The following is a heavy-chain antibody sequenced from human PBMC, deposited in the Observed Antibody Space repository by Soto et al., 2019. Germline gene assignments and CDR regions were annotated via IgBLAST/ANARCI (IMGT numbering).Heavy chain of an antibody. V-gene: IGHV4-59*08. CDR2: IYYSGST. CDR3: ARQRRDGYNFDY. Sequence: PSETLSLTCTVSGGSISRYYWNWIRQPPGKGLEWIGYIYYSGSTNYNPSLKSRVTISVDTSKNQFSLKLSSVTAADTAVYYCARQRRDGYNFDYWGQGTLVTVSS. D-gene: IGHD5-12*01. CDR1: GGSISRYY. J-gene: IGHJ4*02.